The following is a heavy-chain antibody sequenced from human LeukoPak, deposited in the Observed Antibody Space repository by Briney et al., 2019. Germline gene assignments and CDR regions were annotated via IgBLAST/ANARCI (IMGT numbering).Heavy chain of an antibody. J-gene: IGHJ4*02. CDR3: ARGRGSYYFDY. CDR2: IWYDGSNK. CDR1: GFTFSSYG. Sequence: GGSLRLSCAASGFTFSSYGMHWVRQAPGKGLEWVAVIWYDGSNKYYADSVKGRSTISRDNSKNTLYLQMNSLRAEDTAVYYCARGRGSYYFDYWGQGTLVTVSS. V-gene: IGHV3-33*01. D-gene: IGHD1-26*01.